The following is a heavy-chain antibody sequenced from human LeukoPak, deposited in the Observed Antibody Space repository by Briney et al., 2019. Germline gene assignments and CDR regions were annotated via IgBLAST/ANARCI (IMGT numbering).Heavy chain of an antibody. V-gene: IGHV4-30-2*02. Sequence: SETLSLTCTVSGGSISSGGYYWSWIRQPPGKGLEWIGYIYHSGSTYYNPSLKSRVTISVDTSKNQFSLKLSSVTAADTAVYYCARQSELRFAFDPWGQGTLVTVSS. CDR3: ARQSELRFAFDP. CDR2: IYHSGST. J-gene: IGHJ5*02. D-gene: IGHD3-3*01. CDR1: GGSISSGGYY.